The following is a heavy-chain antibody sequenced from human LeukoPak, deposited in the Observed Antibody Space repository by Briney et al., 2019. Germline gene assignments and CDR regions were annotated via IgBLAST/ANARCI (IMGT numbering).Heavy chain of an antibody. J-gene: IGHJ6*02. V-gene: IGHV3-53*01. CDR3: ASEDSSSWFYYGMDV. CDR2: IYNNGRT. CDR1: GFTVTNNY. Sequence: GGSLRLSCAASGFTVTNNYMTWVRQAPGKGLEWVSVIYNNGRTYYADSVKGRFTISRDISKDTLYLQMNSLRAEDTAVYYCASEDSSSWFYYGMDVWGQGTTVTVSS. D-gene: IGHD6-13*01.